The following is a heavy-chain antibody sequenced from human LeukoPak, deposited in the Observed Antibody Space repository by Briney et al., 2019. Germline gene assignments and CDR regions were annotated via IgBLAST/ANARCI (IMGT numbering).Heavy chain of an antibody. J-gene: IGHJ5*02. CDR1: GGTFSSYA. V-gene: IGHV1-69*01. Sequence: WASVKVSCKASGGTFSSYAISWVRQAPGQGLEWMGGIIPIFGSANYAQKFQGRVTITADESTSTAYMELSSLRSEDTALYYCARVTHTELSTWFDPWGQGTLVTVSS. CDR3: ARVTHTELSTWFDP. D-gene: IGHD1-7*01. CDR2: IIPIFGSA.